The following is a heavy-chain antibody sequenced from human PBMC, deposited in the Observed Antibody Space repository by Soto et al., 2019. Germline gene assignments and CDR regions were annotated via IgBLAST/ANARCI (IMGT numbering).Heavy chain of an antibody. V-gene: IGHV1-69*06. CDR2: IIPIFGTA. Sequence: GASVKVSCKASGGTFSSYAISWVRQAPGQGLEWMGGIIPIFGTANYAQKFQGRVTITADKSTSTAYMELSSLRSEDMAVYYCARDGLVARGYNWFDPWGQGTLVTVSS. D-gene: IGHD2-2*01. CDR1: GGTFSSYA. CDR3: ARDGLVARGYNWFDP. J-gene: IGHJ5*02.